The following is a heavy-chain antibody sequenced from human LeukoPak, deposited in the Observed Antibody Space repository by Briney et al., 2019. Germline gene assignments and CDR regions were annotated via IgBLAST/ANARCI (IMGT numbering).Heavy chain of an antibody. D-gene: IGHD4-17*01. J-gene: IGHJ4*02. CDR3: ARGVARVTTYFDY. V-gene: IGHV1-69*05. CDR2: IIPIFGTA. Sequence: SVKVSCKASGGTFSSYAISWVRQAPGQGLEWMGRIIPIFGTANYAQKFQGRVTITTDESTSTAYMELSSLRSEDTAVYYCARGVARVTTYFDYWGQGTLVTVSS. CDR1: GGTFSSYA.